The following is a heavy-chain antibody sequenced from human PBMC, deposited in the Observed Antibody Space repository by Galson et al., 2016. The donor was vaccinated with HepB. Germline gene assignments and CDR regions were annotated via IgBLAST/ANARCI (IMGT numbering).Heavy chain of an antibody. CDR3: ARAGNDDWLFLDP. CDR2: IYSSGST. Sequence: SETLSLTCTVSAGSITNYYWAWIRQPPGKGLESIGYIYSSGSTNYNSSFKSRATMSVDTSKNQFSLKLKSVTAADTAVYYCARAGNDDWLFLDPWGQVTVVIVSS. J-gene: IGHJ5*02. V-gene: IGHV4-59*01. CDR1: AGSITNYY. D-gene: IGHD3-9*01.